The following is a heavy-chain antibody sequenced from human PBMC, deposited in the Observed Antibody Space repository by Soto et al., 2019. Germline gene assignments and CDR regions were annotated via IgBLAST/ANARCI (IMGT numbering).Heavy chain of an antibody. CDR1: GGSISGSSYY. Sequence: SETLSLTCTVSGGSISGSSYYWGWIRQPPGKGLEWIGNIFYSGTTYYNPSLKSRVTISVDTSKNQFPLKLRSVTAADTAVYYGESSESYDQSDYWGQGTLVTVSS. D-gene: IGHD3-10*01. CDR3: ESSESYDQSDY. J-gene: IGHJ4*02. CDR2: IFYSGTT. V-gene: IGHV4-39*01.